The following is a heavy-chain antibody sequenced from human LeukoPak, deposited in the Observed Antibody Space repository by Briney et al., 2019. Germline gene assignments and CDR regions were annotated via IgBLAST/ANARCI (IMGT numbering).Heavy chain of an antibody. CDR3: ARLVQYTSNWSPFDY. Sequence: GESLKISCKGSGYSFTNYWIAWVRQMPGKGLEWMGLIYPGDSDTRYGPSFQGQVTISADKSINTAYLQWSSLKASDNAIYYCARLVQYTSNWSPFDYWGQGTLVTVSS. V-gene: IGHV5-51*01. D-gene: IGHD6-13*01. J-gene: IGHJ4*02. CDR2: IYPGDSDT. CDR1: GYSFTNYW.